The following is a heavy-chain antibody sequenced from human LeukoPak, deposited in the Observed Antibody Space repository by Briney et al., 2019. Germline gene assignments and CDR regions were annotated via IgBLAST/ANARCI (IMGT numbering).Heavy chain of an antibody. J-gene: IGHJ4*02. D-gene: IGHD2-2*02. CDR2: IYTSGST. V-gene: IGHV4-61*02. Sequence: SETLSLTCTVSGGSISSGSYYWSWIRQPAGKGLEWIGRIYTSGSTNYNPSLKSRVTISVDTSKNQFSLKLSSVTAADTAVYYCARLIPLEVVPAAIESYTNDYWGQGTLVTVSS. CDR1: GGSISSGSYY. CDR3: ARLIPLEVVPAAIESYTNDY.